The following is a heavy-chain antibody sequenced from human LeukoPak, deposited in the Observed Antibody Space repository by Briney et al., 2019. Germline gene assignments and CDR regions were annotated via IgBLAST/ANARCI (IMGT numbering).Heavy chain of an antibody. CDR3: ARDDSSGPYSWIGY. CDR2: INHSGST. CDR1: GGSFSGYY. Sequence: SETLSLTCAVYGGSFSGYYWSWIRRPPGKGLEWIGEINHSGSTIYNPSLKSRVTISVDTSKNQFSLKLSSVTAADTAVYYCARDDSSGPYSWIGYWGQGTLVTVSS. J-gene: IGHJ4*02. D-gene: IGHD3-22*01. V-gene: IGHV4-34*01.